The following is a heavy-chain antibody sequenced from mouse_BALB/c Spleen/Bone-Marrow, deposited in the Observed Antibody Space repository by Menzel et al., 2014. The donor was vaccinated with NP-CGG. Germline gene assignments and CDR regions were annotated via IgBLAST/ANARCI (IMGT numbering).Heavy chain of an antibody. CDR3: ARELYYFDY. J-gene: IGHJ2*01. CDR2: IYYSGTI. V-gene: IGHV3-5*02. Sequence: EVKLMESGPGLVKPSQPVSLTCTVTGISITTGNYRWSWIRQFPGNKLEWIGYIYYSGTITYNPSLTSRTTITRDTSKNQFFLEMNSLTAEDTATYYCARELYYFDYWGQGTTLTVSS. CDR1: GISITTGNYR.